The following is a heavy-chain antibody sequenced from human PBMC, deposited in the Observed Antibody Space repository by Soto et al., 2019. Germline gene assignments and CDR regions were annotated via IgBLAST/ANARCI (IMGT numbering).Heavy chain of an antibody. CDR3: TRDPAPSGWYDY. Sequence: GGSLRLSFAASGFTLRDYWMHWVRQAPGKGLVWVSRINSDGRSTSYADSVKGRFIISRDSAKNMLYLQMNSLRAEDTALYYCTRDPAPSGWYDYWGRGTLVTVSS. V-gene: IGHV3-74*01. J-gene: IGHJ4*02. CDR2: INSDGRST. CDR1: GFTLRDYW. D-gene: IGHD6-19*01.